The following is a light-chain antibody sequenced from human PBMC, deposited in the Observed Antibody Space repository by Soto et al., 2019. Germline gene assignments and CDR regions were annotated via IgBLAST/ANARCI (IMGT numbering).Light chain of an antibody. J-gene: IGKJ1*01. V-gene: IGKV1-5*03. CDR1: QSVSTS. CDR2: QAS. Sequence: DIQMTQSPSTLSASVGDRLIITCRASQSVSTSLAWYQQKPGIAPKLLIYQASSLENGVPSRFSGSGSGTEFTLTISSLQPDDFATYYCQQYTSYRTFGQGTKVDIK. CDR3: QQYTSYRT.